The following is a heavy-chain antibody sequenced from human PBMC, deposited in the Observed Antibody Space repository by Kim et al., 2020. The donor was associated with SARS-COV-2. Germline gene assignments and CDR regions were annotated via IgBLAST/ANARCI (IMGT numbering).Heavy chain of an antibody. J-gene: IGHJ5*02. CDR3: ARGGSSSWYRRNWFDP. V-gene: IGHV4-34*01. Sequence: SLMSRVTISVDTAKNQLSLKLSSVTAADTAVYYCARGGSSSWYRRNWFDPWGQGTLVTVSS. D-gene: IGHD6-13*01.